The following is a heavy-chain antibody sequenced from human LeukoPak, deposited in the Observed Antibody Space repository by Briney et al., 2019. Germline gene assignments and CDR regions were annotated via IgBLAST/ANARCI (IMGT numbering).Heavy chain of an antibody. CDR2: IYYSGNT. V-gene: IGHV4-38-2*02. CDR3: ARGVTIFGVGTDAFDI. J-gene: IGHJ3*02. D-gene: IGHD3-3*01. CDR1: GYSISSGYY. Sequence: SXTLSLTXTVSGYSISSGYYWGWIRQPPGKGLEWIGYIYYSGNTFYNESLKSRATISVDTSKKHFSLKLRSVTAADTAVYYCARGVTIFGVGTDAFDIWGQGTMVTVSS.